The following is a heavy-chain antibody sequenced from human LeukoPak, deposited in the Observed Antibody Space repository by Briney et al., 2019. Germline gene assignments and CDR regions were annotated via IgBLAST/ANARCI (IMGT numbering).Heavy chain of an antibody. D-gene: IGHD4-17*01. CDR3: ARDSYMRYGDYQTDWFDP. Sequence: ASVKVSCKASGYTFTSYAMHWVRQAPGQRLEWMGWINAGNGNAKYSQKSQGRVTITRDTSASTACMELSSLRSEDTAVYYCARDSYMRYGDYQTDWFDPWGQGTLVTVSS. V-gene: IGHV1-3*01. CDR1: GYTFTSYA. J-gene: IGHJ5*02. CDR2: INAGNGNA.